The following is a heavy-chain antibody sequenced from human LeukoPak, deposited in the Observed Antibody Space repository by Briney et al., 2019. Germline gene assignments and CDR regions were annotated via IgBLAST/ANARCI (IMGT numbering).Heavy chain of an antibody. D-gene: IGHD3-3*01. Sequence: SETLSLTCTVSGGSISSYYWSWIRQPAGKGLEWIGRIYTSGSTNYNPSLKSRVAMSVDTPKNQFSLKLSSVTAADTAVYYCARDEDFWSGHNYGMDVWGQGTTVTVSS. V-gene: IGHV4-4*07. CDR1: GGSISSYY. CDR3: ARDEDFWSGHNYGMDV. CDR2: IYTSGST. J-gene: IGHJ6*02.